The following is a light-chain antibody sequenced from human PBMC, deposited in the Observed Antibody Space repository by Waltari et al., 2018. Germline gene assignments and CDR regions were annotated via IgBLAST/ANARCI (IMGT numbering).Light chain of an antibody. J-gene: IGLJ1*01. V-gene: IGLV2-18*02. CDR1: SRDIGSSFF. CDR3: CSYQRSDAEGV. Sequence: LIQSPSASASPVQSVTISCSRTSRDIGSSFFCSWCKPLPGTVPKFMISDVNSRPTGVPVRFSDAKSGNAASLTISGRQGDDDESSCYFCSYQRSDAEGVFGPENKVTLL. CDR2: DVN.